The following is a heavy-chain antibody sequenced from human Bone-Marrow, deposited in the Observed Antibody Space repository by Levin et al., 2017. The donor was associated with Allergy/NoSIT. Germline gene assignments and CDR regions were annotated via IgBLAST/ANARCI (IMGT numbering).Heavy chain of an antibody. D-gene: IGHD4-23*01. CDR1: GFTFSSYD. Sequence: LSLTCAASGFTFSSYDMHWVRQTPGKGLEWVALISYDGNNKYYVDSVRGRFTISRDNSMNTLYLQMSSVRAADTAVYYCARDFLRTTVVAPDYWGQGTLVTVSS. V-gene: IGHV3-30-3*01. J-gene: IGHJ4*02. CDR2: ISYDGNNK. CDR3: ARDFLRTTVVAPDY.